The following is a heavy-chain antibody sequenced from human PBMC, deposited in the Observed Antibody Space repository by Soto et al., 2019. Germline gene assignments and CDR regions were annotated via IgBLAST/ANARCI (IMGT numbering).Heavy chain of an antibody. J-gene: IGHJ4*02. CDR1: GYTFATYD. V-gene: IGHV1-8*02. CDR2: MNPNSGNT. Sequence: QVQLVQSGAEVKKPGASVKVSCKASGYTFATYDINWERQATGQGLEWMGGMNPNSGNTGYAQNFQGRHTMTRSTFTNPAYMELSSLRSEDTAVDYCGRGNSAWVVDYWCQGTLVTVPS. CDR3: GRGNSAWVVDY. D-gene: IGHD6-19*01.